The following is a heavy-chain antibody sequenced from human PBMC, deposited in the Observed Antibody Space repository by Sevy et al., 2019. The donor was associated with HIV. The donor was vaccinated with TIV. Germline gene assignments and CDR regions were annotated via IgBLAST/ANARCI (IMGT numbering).Heavy chain of an antibody. J-gene: IGHJ6*02. D-gene: IGHD3-16*01. Sequence: GGSLRLSCAASGFTFSSYAMSWVRQAPGKGLEWVSAISGSGGSTYYADSVKGRFTISRDNSKNTLYLQMNSLRAEDTAVYYCAKDLGSPRPYYYYGMDVWGQWTTVTVSS. CDR3: AKDLGSPRPYYYYGMDV. V-gene: IGHV3-23*01. CDR2: ISGSGGST. CDR1: GFTFSSYA.